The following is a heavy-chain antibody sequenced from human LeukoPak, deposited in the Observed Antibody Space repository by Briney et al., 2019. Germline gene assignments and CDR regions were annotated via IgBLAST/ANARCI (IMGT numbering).Heavy chain of an antibody. CDR2: IKQDGSEK. CDR1: GFTFSSCW. D-gene: IGHD6-13*01. V-gene: IGHV3-7*01. CDR3: AKDLFEAAAGTKEWFDP. Sequence: PGGSLRLSCAASGFTFSSCWMSWVRQAPGKGLEWVANIKQDGSEKYYVDSVKGRFTISRDNSKNTLYLQMNSLRAEDTAVYYCAKDLFEAAAGTKEWFDPWGQGTLVTVSS. J-gene: IGHJ5*02.